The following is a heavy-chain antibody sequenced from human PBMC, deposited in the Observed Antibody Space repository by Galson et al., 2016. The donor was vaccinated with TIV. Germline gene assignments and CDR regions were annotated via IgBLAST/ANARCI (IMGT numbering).Heavy chain of an antibody. V-gene: IGHV2-70*11. D-gene: IGHD6-19*01. CDR3: ARASSDYFYNYGMDV. CDR1: GFSLSRSRMC. Sequence: PALVKPTQTLTLTCTFSGFSLSRSRMCVTWMRQPPGKALEWLARIDGDDDTYYNNFLATRLFITKDTSRSQVVLTLTNLDPADTATYYCARASSDYFYNYGMDVWGQGTTVTVS. J-gene: IGHJ6*02. CDR2: IDGDDDT.